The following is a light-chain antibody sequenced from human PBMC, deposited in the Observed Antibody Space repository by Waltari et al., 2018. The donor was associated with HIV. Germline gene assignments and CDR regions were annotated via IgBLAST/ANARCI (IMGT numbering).Light chain of an antibody. CDR2: NVN. CDR3: SSYTSSGPRYVL. Sequence: QSALTQPASVSVSTGQTITISSTGPSVDVCVYHFLSLHQKHPGKPPKLIIYNVNSRPSGVAIRVSGSSSANTASLTISGLQAEDEADYFCSSYTSSGPRYVLFGGGTRLTVL. V-gene: IGLV2-14*03. CDR1: SVDVCVYHF. J-gene: IGLJ2*01.